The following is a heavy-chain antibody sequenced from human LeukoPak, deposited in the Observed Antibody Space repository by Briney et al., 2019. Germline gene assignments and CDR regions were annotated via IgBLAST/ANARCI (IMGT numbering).Heavy chain of an antibody. V-gene: IGHV3-33*03. Sequence: GGSLRLSCGASGFTFSSYDMHWVRRAPGKGLEWVAGIRYDGRHTYHADSVKGRYTISRDNSKNTLYLQMNSLRAEDTAVYYCAKDPAYYYGSGSYFWYYFDYWGQGTLVTVSS. D-gene: IGHD3-10*01. CDR3: AKDPAYYYGSGSYFWYYFDY. J-gene: IGHJ4*02. CDR2: IRYDGRHT. CDR1: GFTFSSYD.